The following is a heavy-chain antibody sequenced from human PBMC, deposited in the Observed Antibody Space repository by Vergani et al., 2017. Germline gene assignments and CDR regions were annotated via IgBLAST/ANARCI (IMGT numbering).Heavy chain of an antibody. J-gene: IGHJ5*02. CDR1: GYTFTGYY. CDR3: ARTRWQQPQNWFDP. V-gene: IGHV1-2*02. CDR2: INPNSGGT. Sequence: VQLVQSGAEVKKPGATVKISCKLSGYTFTGYYMHWVRQAPGQGLEWMGWINPNSGGTNYAQKFQGRVTMTRDTSISTAYMELSRLRSDDTAVYYCARTRWQQPQNWFDPWGQGTLVTVSS. D-gene: IGHD6-13*01.